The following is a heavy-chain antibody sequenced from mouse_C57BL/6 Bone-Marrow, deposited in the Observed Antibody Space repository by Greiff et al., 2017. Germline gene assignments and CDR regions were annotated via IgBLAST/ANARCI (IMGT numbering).Heavy chain of an antibody. CDR2: IYPGGGYT. J-gene: IGHJ4*01. D-gene: IGHD2-5*01. V-gene: IGHV1-63*01. CDR1: GYTFTNYW. CDR3: ARRATIVTPDYAMDY. Sequence: QVQLQQSGAELVRPGTSVKMSCKASGYTFTNYWIGWAKQRPGHGLEWIGDIYPGGGYTNYNEKFKGKATLTADKSSSTAYMQFSSLTSEDSAIYYCARRATIVTPDYAMDYWGQGTSVTVSS.